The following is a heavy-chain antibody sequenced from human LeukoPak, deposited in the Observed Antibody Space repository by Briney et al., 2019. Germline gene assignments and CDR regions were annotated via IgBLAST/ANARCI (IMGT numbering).Heavy chain of an antibody. CDR3: ARDGLWFGETHFDY. Sequence: PGGSLRLSCAASGFTFSSYWMSWVRQAPGKGLEWVANIKRDGSEKYYVDSVKGRFTISRDNAKNSLYLQMNSLRAEDTAVYYCARDGLWFGETHFDYWGQGTLVTVSS. D-gene: IGHD3-10*01. CDR2: IKRDGSEK. J-gene: IGHJ4*02. CDR1: GFTFSSYW. V-gene: IGHV3-7*03.